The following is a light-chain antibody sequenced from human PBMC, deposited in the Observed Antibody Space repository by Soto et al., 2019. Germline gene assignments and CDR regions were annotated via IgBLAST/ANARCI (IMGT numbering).Light chain of an antibody. CDR1: QSVSSY. Sequence: EIVLTQSPATLSLSPGERATLSCRASQSVSSYLAWYQQKPGQAPRLLIYDASNRATGIPARFSGSGSGKDFTLTISSLEPEDFAVYYCQQRSNWPSTFGQGTKLEIK. CDR3: QQRSNWPST. J-gene: IGKJ2*01. V-gene: IGKV3-11*01. CDR2: DAS.